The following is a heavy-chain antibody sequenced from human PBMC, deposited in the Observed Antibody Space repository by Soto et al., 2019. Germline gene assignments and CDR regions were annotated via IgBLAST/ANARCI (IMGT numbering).Heavy chain of an antibody. V-gene: IGHV3-23*01. CDR1: GFIFHLYA. D-gene: IGHD6-13*01. Sequence: PEGSLRLSCAVSGFIFHLYAMSWVRQAPGKGLEWVSTLSFSSSNTYYADSVKGGFTISRDNSKNALYLQMHDLRPEDTALSYCVKATLAAADRGHHHDGMDVWGLGTTV. J-gene: IGHJ6*02. CDR3: VKATLAAADRGHHHDGMDV. CDR2: LSFSSSNT.